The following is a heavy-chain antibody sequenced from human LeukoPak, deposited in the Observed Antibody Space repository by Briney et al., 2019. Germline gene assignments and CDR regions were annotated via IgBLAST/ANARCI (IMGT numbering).Heavy chain of an antibody. D-gene: IGHD6-6*01. CDR1: GYSFTSYW. CDR2: IYPGDSDT. CDR3: VTTLSYSSSSVDFQH. Sequence: GESLKISCKGSGYSFTSYWIGWVRQMPGKGLEWMGIIYPGDSDTRYSPSFQGQVTISADKSISTAYLQWSSLKASDTAMYYCVTTLSYSSSSVDFQHWGQGTLVTVSS. J-gene: IGHJ1*01. V-gene: IGHV5-51*01.